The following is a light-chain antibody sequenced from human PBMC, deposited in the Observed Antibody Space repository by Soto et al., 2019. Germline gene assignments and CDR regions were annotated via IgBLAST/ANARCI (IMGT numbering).Light chain of an antibody. CDR3: AAWDDNLSDLV. CDR2: RND. CDR1: SSNIGADFD. J-gene: IGLJ2*01. Sequence: QSVLTQPPSVSGAPGQTVTISCTGSSSNIGADFDVHWYQHLPGTAPKLLISRNDNRPSGVPDRFSGSKSGTSASLAITGLQVEDEGDYYCAAWDDNLSDLVFGGGTKLTVL. V-gene: IGLV1-40*01.